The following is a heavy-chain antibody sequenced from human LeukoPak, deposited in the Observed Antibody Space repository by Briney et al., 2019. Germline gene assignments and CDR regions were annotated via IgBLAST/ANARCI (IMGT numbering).Heavy chain of an antibody. D-gene: IGHD2-15*01. V-gene: IGHV1-8*01. CDR3: ARGGREGYCSGGSCYGRY. J-gene: IGHJ4*02. Sequence: ASVNVSCKASGYTFTSYDISWVRQAPGQGLEWVGGMILNSGNTGYAQKFQGRVTMTRNTSISTAYMELSSLRSEDTAVYYCARGGREGYCSGGSCYGRYWGQGTLVTVSS. CDR2: MILNSGNT. CDR1: GYTFTSYD.